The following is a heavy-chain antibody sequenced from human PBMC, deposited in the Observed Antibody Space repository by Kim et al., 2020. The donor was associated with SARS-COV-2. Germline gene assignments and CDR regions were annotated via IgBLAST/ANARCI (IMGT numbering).Heavy chain of an antibody. CDR1: GYMFTSYG. V-gene: IGHV1-18*01. Sequence: ASVKVSCKASGYMFTSYGITWVRQAPGQGREWMGWIGAYNGNTNYAQKLQGRVTMTTDTSTSTAYMELRSLRSDDTAVYYCARSSITFGGAPVWYWGQGTLVTVSS. D-gene: IGHD3-16*01. CDR2: IGAYNGNT. CDR3: ARSSITFGGAPVWY. J-gene: IGHJ4*02.